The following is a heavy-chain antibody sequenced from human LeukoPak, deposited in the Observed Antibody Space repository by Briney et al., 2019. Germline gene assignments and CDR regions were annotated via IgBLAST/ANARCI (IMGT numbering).Heavy chain of an antibody. J-gene: IGHJ5*02. CDR1: GYTFTSYD. CDR2: MNPNSGNT. CDR3: ARGKAMVRGVMGSWFDP. V-gene: IGHV1-8*01. D-gene: IGHD3-10*01. Sequence: GASVKVSCKATGYTFTSYDFNWVRQATGQGLDWMGWMNPNSGNTGYAQKFQGRVTMTRNTSISTAYMELSSLRSEDTALYYCARGKAMVRGVMGSWFDPWGQGTLVTVSS.